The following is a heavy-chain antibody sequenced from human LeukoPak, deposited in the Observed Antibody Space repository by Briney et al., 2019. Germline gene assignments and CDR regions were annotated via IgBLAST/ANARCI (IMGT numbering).Heavy chain of an antibody. CDR3: ARYYCSSTSCFLDY. CDR2: IYYSGST. V-gene: IGHV4-59*02. J-gene: IGHJ4*02. Sequence: PSETLSLTCTVSGGSASNDYWSWMRQPPGKGLEWIGYIYYSGSTNYNPSLKSRVTISVDTSKNQFSLKLSSVTAADTAIYYCARYYCSSTSCFLDYWGQGTLVTVSS. D-gene: IGHD2-2*01. CDR1: GGSASNDY.